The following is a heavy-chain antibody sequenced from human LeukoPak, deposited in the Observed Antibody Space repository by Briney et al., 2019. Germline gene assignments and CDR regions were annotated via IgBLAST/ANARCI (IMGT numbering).Heavy chain of an antibody. CDR2: ISWDGGIT. J-gene: IGHJ4*02. D-gene: IGHD5-12*01. CDR3: AKDSNTGGYSFGS. V-gene: IGHV3-43*01. CDR1: GFTFHHYS. Sequence: AGGSLRLSCAASGFTFHHYSMHWVRQPPGKGLEWVSLISWDGGITYYADSVRGRFTISRGNGKNSLSQEINSLRTEDTALYYCAKDSNTGGYSFGSWGQGTLVTVTS.